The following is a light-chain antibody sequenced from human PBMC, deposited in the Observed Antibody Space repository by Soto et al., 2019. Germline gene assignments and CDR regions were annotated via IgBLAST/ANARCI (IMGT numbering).Light chain of an antibody. CDR2: EGN. V-gene: IGLV2-23*01. CDR1: SSDVLSYDA. CDR3: CSYVYTNSWV. J-gene: IGLJ3*02. Sequence: QSALTQPASVSGSPGQSITISCTGTSSDVLSYDAVSWYQHHPGKAPKLIIYEGNKRPSGVSNRFSGSRSVNMADLTISRLQADDEAYYCCCSYVYTNSWVFGGGTKLTVL.